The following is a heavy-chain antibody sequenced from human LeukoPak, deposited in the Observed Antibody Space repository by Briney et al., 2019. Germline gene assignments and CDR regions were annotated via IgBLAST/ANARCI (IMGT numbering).Heavy chain of an antibody. CDR3: ASQRNDYYDSSGHDY. J-gene: IGHJ4*02. CDR1: GDSTTNINYY. Sequence: SETLSLTCTVSGDSTTNINYYWGWIRQPPGKGLEWIGSIYYSGSTYYNPSLKSRVAISVNTSKNQFSLKLSSVTAADTAVYYCASQRNDYYDSSGHDYWGQGTLVTVSS. CDR2: IYYSGST. V-gene: IGHV4-39*01. D-gene: IGHD3-22*01.